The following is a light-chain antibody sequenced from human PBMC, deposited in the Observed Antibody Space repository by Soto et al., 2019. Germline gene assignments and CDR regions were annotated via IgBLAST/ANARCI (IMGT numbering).Light chain of an antibody. CDR3: QQYNNWPAA. CDR2: ATS. CDR1: QSVCSN. V-gene: IGKV3-15*01. Sequence: EIVMTQSPGTLSVSLGERATLSCRASQSVCSNLAWHQQKPGQAPRLLIYATSTRATGVPARFSGSGSGTEFTLTISGLQSEDFAVYHCQQYNNWPAAFGQGTKVEIK. J-gene: IGKJ1*01.